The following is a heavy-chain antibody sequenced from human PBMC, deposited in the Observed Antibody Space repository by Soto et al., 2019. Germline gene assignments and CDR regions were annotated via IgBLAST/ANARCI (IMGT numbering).Heavy chain of an antibody. CDR1: GGTFSSYA. CDR3: ARSTSYCYGSGSYYNHPFDY. Sequence: SVKVSCKASGGTFSSYAISGVRQAPGQGLEWMGGIIPIFGTANYAQKFQGRVTITADESTSTAYMELSSQRSEDTAVYYCARSTSYCYGSGSYYNHPFDYWGPGTLVTVSS. D-gene: IGHD3-10*01. CDR2: IIPIFGTA. J-gene: IGHJ4*02. V-gene: IGHV1-69*13.